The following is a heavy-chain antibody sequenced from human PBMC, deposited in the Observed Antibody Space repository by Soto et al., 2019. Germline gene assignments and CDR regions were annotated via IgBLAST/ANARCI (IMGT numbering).Heavy chain of an antibody. D-gene: IGHD2-8*01. Sequence: SVKVSCKASGGTYSSYAISWVRQAPGQGLEWMGGIIPIFGTANYAQKFQGRVTITADKSTSTAYMELSSLRSEDTAVYYCARDGLMAPTSYFDYWGQGTLVTVSS. CDR1: GGTYSSYA. J-gene: IGHJ4*02. V-gene: IGHV1-69*06. CDR2: IIPIFGTA. CDR3: ARDGLMAPTSYFDY.